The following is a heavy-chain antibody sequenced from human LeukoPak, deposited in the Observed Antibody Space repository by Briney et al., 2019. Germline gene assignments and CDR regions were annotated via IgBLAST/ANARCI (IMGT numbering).Heavy chain of an antibody. J-gene: IGHJ6*03. V-gene: IGHV3-23*01. CDR1: GFTFSSYG. Sequence: GGSLRLSCAASGFTFSSYGMSWVRQAPGKGLEWVSAMSGSGGSTYYADSVKGRFTISRDNAKNSLYLQMNSLRAEDTALYYCARDSSNTYYYYYYMDVWGKGTTVTVSS. CDR2: MSGSGGST. CDR3: ARDSSNTYYYYYYMDV. D-gene: IGHD4/OR15-4a*01.